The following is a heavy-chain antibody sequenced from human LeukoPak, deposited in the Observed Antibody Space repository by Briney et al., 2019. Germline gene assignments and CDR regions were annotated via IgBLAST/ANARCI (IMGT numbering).Heavy chain of an antibody. CDR1: GDTFTSYF. CDR2: INLSSGTA. J-gene: IGHJ4*02. Sequence: ASVKVSCKASGDTFTSYFMHWVRQAPGQGLEWMGIINLSSGTATYTQKFQGRVTMTRDTSTGTVYTELSSLRSEDTAVYYCACGVPYYDILRIDYWGQGTLVTVSS. V-gene: IGHV1-46*01. CDR3: ACGVPYYDILRIDY. D-gene: IGHD3-9*01.